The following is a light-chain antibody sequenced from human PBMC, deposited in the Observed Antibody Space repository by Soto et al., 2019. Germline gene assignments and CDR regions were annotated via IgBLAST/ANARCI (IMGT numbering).Light chain of an antibody. CDR1: RHVFSSSNNRSY. Sequence: TPPPEALAPSLHERALFHCRARRHVFSSSNNRSYLAWYQQKPGQAPRLAIYWASTRETGIPDRFSGSGFGTEFTLTISSLQAEDVAVYYCQQYNNCPPITFGQGTLLEI. J-gene: IGKJ5*01. CDR2: WAS. CDR3: QQYNNCPPIT. V-gene: IGKV4-1*01.